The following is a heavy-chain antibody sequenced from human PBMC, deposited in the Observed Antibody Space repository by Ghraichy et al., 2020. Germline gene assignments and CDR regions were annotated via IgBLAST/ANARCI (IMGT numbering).Heavy chain of an antibody. D-gene: IGHD6-19*01. Sequence: ASVKVSCKASGYIFNIHGISWVRQAPGQGLEWMGWISAYNGDTKYAQKFQGRVTMTTDTSASTAYMELRSLGSDDTAVYYCARDPSYTSGWFTYFDHWGQGTLVTVSS. CDR2: ISAYNGDT. CDR1: GYIFNIHG. CDR3: ARDPSYTSGWFTYFDH. J-gene: IGHJ4*02. V-gene: IGHV1-18*04.